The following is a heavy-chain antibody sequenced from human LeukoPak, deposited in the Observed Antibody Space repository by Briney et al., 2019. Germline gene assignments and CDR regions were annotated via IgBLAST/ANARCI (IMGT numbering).Heavy chain of an antibody. D-gene: IGHD1-26*01. J-gene: IGHJ4*02. CDR3: ARDSYGSYPDY. V-gene: IGHV1-18*01. CDR2: ISAYNGNT. Sequence: ASXXTXTXYXXSWGRXXXXXXXXGMGWISAYNGNTNYAQKLQGRVTMTTDTSTSTAYMELRSLRSDDTAVYYCARDSYGSYPDYWGQGTLVTVSS. CDR1: XXTXTXYX.